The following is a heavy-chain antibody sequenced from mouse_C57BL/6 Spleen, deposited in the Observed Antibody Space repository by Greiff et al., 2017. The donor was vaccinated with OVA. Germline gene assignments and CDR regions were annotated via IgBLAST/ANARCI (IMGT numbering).Heavy chain of an antibody. D-gene: IGHD2-10*02. CDR3: ARHTGYGNYDWYFDV. CDR1: GFTFSSYT. Sequence: DVKLVESGGGLVKPGGSLKLSCAASGFTFSSYTMSWVRQTPEKRLEWVATISGGGGNTYYPDSVKGRFTISRDNAKNTLYLQMSSLRSEDTALYYCARHTGYGNYDWYFDVWGTGTTVTVSS. CDR2: ISGGGGNT. V-gene: IGHV5-9*01. J-gene: IGHJ1*03.